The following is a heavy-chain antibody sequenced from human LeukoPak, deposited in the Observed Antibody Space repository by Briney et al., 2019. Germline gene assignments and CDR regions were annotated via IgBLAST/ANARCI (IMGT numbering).Heavy chain of an antibody. J-gene: IGHJ5*02. CDR1: GGSISSYY. V-gene: IGHV4-59*01. D-gene: IGHD3-10*01. CDR2: IYYSGRT. CDR3: ARLRGLNWFDP. Sequence: SETLSLTCSVSGGSISSYYWSWIRQPPGKGLEWIGYIYYSGRTSYNPSLKSRVTISVDTSKNQFSLKLSSVTAADTAVYYCARLRGLNWFDPWGQGTLVTVSS.